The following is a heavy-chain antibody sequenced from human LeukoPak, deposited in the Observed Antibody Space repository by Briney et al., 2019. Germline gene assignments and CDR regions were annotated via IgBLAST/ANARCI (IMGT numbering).Heavy chain of an antibody. D-gene: IGHD2-15*01. Sequence: SETLSLTCAVYGGSFSGYYWSWIRQPPGKGLEWIGEINHSGSTNHNPSLKSRVTISVGSSKNQFSLKLSSVTAADTAVYYCAREGDSGYCSGGSCNDDAFDIWGQGTMVAVSS. CDR2: INHSGST. CDR1: GGSFSGYY. CDR3: AREGDSGYCSGGSCNDDAFDI. V-gene: IGHV4-34*01. J-gene: IGHJ3*02.